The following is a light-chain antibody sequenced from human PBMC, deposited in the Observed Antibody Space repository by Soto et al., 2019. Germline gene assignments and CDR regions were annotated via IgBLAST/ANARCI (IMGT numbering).Light chain of an antibody. Sequence: EIVLTQSPGTLSLSPGERATLSCRASQSVSSSYLAWYQQKPGQAPRLLIYGASSRATGIPDRFSGSGSGTDFTLTISSLEPEDFAAYFCQHRAGWPPALTFGGGTKVDIK. V-gene: IGKV3-20*01. CDR1: QSVSSSY. J-gene: IGKJ4*01. CDR3: QHRAGWPPALT. CDR2: GAS.